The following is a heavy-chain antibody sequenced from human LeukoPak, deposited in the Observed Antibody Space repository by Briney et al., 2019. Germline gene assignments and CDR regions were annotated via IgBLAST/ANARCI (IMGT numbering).Heavy chain of an antibody. CDR3: ARDSPGPTDYGDYVP. D-gene: IGHD4-17*01. CDR1: GGSISSYY. V-gene: IGHV4-4*07. CDR2: IYTSGST. J-gene: IGHJ5*02. Sequence: SETLSLTCTVSGGSISSYYWSWIRQPAGKGLEWIGRIYTSGSTNYNPSLKGRVTISVDKSKNQFSLKLSSVTAADTAVYYCARDSPGPTDYGDYVPWGQGTLVTVSS.